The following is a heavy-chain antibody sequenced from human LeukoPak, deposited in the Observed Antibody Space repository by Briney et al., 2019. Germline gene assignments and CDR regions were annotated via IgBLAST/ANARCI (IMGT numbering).Heavy chain of an antibody. V-gene: IGHV1-69*13. D-gene: IGHD1-26*01. CDR1: GGTFSSYA. Sequence: SVKVSCKASGGTFSSYAISWVRQAPGQGLEWMGGIIPIFGTANYAQKFQGRVTITADESTSTAYMELSSLRSEDTAVYYCARDVPYSGSRRYYFDYWGQGTLVTVSS. J-gene: IGHJ4*02. CDR2: IIPIFGTA. CDR3: ARDVPYSGSRRYYFDY.